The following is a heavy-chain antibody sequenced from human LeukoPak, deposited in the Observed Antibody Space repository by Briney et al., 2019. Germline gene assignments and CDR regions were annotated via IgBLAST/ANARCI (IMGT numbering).Heavy chain of an antibody. CDR2: IGTAGDT. D-gene: IGHD6-19*01. J-gene: IGHJ3*02. Sequence: PGGSLRLSCAASGFTFSSYDMHWVRQATGKGLEWVSAIGTAGDTYYPGSVKGRFTISRGNAKNSLYLQMNSLRAGDTAVYYCARAAPDSSGWYGAFDIWGQGTMVTVSS. CDR1: GFTFSSYD. V-gene: IGHV3-13*01. CDR3: ARAAPDSSGWYGAFDI.